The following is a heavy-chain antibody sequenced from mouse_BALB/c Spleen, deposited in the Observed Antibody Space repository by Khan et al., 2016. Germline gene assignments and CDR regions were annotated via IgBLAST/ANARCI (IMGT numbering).Heavy chain of an antibody. J-gene: IGHJ2*01. V-gene: IGHV9-1*02. CDR2: INTYTGEP. CDR3: ARFRYGNF. D-gene: IGHD2-10*02. CDR1: GYTFTNYG. Sequence: QFQLVQSGPELKKPGETVMISCKASGYTFTNYGMNWVKQAPGKGLKWMGWINTYTGEPTYTDDFKGRFAFSLETSASTAYLQINNLKNEDMATYFCARFRYGNFWGQGTTLTVSS.